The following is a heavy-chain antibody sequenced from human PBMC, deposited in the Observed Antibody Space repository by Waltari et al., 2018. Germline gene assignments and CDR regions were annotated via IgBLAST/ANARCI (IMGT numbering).Heavy chain of an antibody. J-gene: IGHJ3*02. CDR3: ARERADYDYVWGSYRYRAFDI. V-gene: IGHV3-33*01. Sequence: QVQLVESGGGVVQPGRSLRLSCAASGFTFSSYGMHWVHQAPGKGLEWVAVIWYDGSNKYYADSVKGRFTISRDNSKNTLYLQMNSLRAEDTAVYYCARERADYDYVWGSYRYRAFDIWGQGTMVTVSS. D-gene: IGHD3-16*02. CDR1: GFTFSSYG. CDR2: IWYDGSNK.